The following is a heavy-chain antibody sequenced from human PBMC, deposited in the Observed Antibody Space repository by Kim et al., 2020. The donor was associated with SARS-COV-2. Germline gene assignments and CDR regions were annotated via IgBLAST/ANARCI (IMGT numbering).Heavy chain of an antibody. CDR2: ISAYNGNT. CDR3: ARARIVESVVTATTLPFDY. CDR1: GYTFTSYG. D-gene: IGHD2-21*02. J-gene: IGHJ4*02. V-gene: IGHV1-18*01. Sequence: ASVKVSCKASGYTFTSYGISWVRQAPGQGLEWMGWISAYNGNTNYAQKLQGRVIMTTDTSTSTAYMELRSLRSDDTAVYYCARARIVESVVTATTLPFDYWGQGTLVTVSS.